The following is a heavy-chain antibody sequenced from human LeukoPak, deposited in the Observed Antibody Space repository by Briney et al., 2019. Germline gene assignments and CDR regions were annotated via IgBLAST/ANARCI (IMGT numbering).Heavy chain of an antibody. D-gene: IGHD1-26*01. J-gene: IGHJ6*02. CDR1: GGSVSSGSYY. CDR3: ARHLQKKGSYAGMDV. CDR2: IYNSVRT. V-gene: IGHV4-61*01. Sequence: SETLSLTCIVSGGSVSSGSYYWSWIRQPPGKGLEWIGYIYNSVRTNYNPSLKSRVTISVDTSKNQLSLKLSSVTAADTAVYYCARHLQKKGSYAGMDVWGQGTTVTVSS.